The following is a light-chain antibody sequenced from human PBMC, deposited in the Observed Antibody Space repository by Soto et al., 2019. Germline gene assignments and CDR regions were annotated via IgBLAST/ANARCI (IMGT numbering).Light chain of an antibody. CDR3: SSYTSSSTLYVV. CDR2: DVS. Sequence: QSALTQPASVSGSPGQSITISCTGTSSDVGGYNYVSWYQQHPGKAPKLMIYDVSNRPSGVSNRFSGSKSCNTGSLTISGLQAEDEADYYCSSYTSSSTLYVVFGGGTKLTVL. J-gene: IGLJ2*01. CDR1: SSDVGGYNY. V-gene: IGLV2-14*01.